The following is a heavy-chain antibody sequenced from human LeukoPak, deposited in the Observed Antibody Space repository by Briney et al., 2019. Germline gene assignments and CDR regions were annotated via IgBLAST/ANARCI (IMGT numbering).Heavy chain of an antibody. Sequence: SETLSLTCTVSGGSVTSYYWSWIRQPPGKGLEWIGYIYYSGSTNYNPSLKSRVTISVDTSTNQFSLKLSSVTAADTAVYYCARDNWNYGSSMDVWGQGTTVTVSS. CDR1: GGSVTSYY. J-gene: IGHJ6*02. CDR3: ARDNWNYGSSMDV. CDR2: IYYSGST. V-gene: IGHV4-59*02. D-gene: IGHD1-7*01.